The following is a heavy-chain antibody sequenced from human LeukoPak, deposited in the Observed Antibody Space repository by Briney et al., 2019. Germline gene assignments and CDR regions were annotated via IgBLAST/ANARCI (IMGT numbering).Heavy chain of an antibody. CDR1: GGSIINSNW. Sequence: SGTLSLTCAVSGGSIINSNWWSWVRQPPGKGLEWIGEIDHSGSTSYNPSLKSRVTMSVDRSQNQFSLRLSTVTAADTAVYYCAREGEGGGYYDSWGQGTLVTVSS. V-gene: IGHV4-4*02. CDR3: AREGEGGGYYDS. CDR2: IDHSGST. J-gene: IGHJ4*02. D-gene: IGHD2-21*01.